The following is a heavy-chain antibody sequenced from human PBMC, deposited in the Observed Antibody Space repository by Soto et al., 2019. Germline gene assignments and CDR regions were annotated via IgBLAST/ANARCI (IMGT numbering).Heavy chain of an antibody. J-gene: IGHJ5*02. D-gene: IGHD3-16*01. V-gene: IGHV4-59*11. CDR2: VYSNGAT. Sequence: QVQLQEAGPGLVKPSETLSITCNVSGGSMSGLYWSWIRQSPLKGLEWIGYVYSNGATNYNPSFKGRVTLSADTSKNQFSLKLTSVTAADTAVYYCARGMDRKIGLFDLWGPGNLITVAS. CDR1: GGSMSGLY. CDR3: ARGMDRKIGLFDL.